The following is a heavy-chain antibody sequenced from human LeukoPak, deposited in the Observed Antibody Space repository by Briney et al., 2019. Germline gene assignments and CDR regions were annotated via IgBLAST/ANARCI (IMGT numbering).Heavy chain of an antibody. CDR1: GFTFSSYA. J-gene: IGHJ3*02. V-gene: IGHV3-30-3*01. CDR3: ARDKGDYYDSSGYIGHAFDI. CDR2: ISYDGSNK. D-gene: IGHD3-22*01. Sequence: GGSLRLSCAASGFTFSSYAMHWVRQAPGKGLEWVAVISYDGSNKYYADSVKGRFTISRDNSKNTLYLQMNSLRAEDTAVYYCARDKGDYYDSSGYIGHAFDIWGQGTMVTVSS.